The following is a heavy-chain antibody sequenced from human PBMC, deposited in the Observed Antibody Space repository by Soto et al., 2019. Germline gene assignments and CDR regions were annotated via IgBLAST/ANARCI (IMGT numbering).Heavy chain of an antibody. CDR2: ISYDGSNK. CDR1: GFTFSSYG. CDR3: AKGAWPEDSSVFY. V-gene: IGHV3-30*18. J-gene: IGHJ4*02. Sequence: QVQLVESGGGVVQPGRSLRLSRAASGFTFSSYGMHWVRQAPGKGLEWVAVISYDGSNKYYADSVKGRFTISRDNSKNTLYLQMNSLRAEDPAVYYCAKGAWPEDSSVFYWGQGTLVTVSS. D-gene: IGHD3-22*01.